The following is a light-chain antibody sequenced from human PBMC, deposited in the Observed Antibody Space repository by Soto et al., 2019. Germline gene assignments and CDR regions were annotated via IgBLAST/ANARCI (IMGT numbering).Light chain of an antibody. CDR1: QGIGNA. V-gene: IGKV1-6*01. J-gene: IGKJ1*01. CDR3: LQDINYPWT. CDR2: GAS. Sequence: AIQITQSPSALSASVGDRVTISCRASQGIGNALVWYQQKPGKPPKVLIYGASNLQSGVPPRFSGSGSGTDFTLAISSLQPEDSATYYCLQDINYPWTFGQGTKVDIK.